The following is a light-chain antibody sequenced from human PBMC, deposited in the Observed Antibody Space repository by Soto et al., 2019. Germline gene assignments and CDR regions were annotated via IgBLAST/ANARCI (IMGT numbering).Light chain of an antibody. CDR2: DVS. Sequence: QSVLTQPASVSGSPGQSITISCTGTSSDVGNYNYVSWYQQHPGKAPKLMIHDVSNRPSGVSNRFSGSKSGNPASLTMSGLQDEDEADYYCSSYTSSSTYVFGTGTKVXVL. CDR3: SSYTSSSTYV. J-gene: IGLJ1*01. CDR1: SSDVGNYNY. V-gene: IGLV2-14*01.